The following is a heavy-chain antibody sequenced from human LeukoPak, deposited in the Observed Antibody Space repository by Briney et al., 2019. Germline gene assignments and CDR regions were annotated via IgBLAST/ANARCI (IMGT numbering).Heavy chain of an antibody. J-gene: IGHJ5*02. CDR1: GFTFSSYA. Sequence: GGSLRLSCAASGFTFSSYAMSWVRQAPGKGLEWVSAISGTGGRTYYVGSVKGRFTISRDNSKNTLYLQMNSLRAEDTAVYYCAKEPASSGWFDPWGQGTRVAVSS. CDR2: ISGTGGRT. D-gene: IGHD6-19*01. V-gene: IGHV3-23*01. CDR3: AKEPASSGWFDP.